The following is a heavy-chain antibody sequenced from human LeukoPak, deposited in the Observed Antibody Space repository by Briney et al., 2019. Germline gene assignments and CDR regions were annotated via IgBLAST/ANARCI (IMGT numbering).Heavy chain of an antibody. J-gene: IGHJ4*02. D-gene: IGHD3-10*01. V-gene: IGHV3-30*18. Sequence: GRSLRLSCAASGFTFSSYGMHWVRQAPGKGLELMAVISYDGSNTYYADSVKGRFTISRDNSKNMLYLQMNSLRAEDTAVYYCAKPYYYGSRSYMDYWGQGTLVTVSS. CDR3: AKPYYYGSRSYMDY. CDR1: GFTFSSYG. CDR2: ISYDGSNT.